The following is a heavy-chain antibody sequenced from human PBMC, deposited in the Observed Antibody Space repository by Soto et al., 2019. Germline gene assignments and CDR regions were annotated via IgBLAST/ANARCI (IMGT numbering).Heavy chain of an antibody. CDR2: IIPILGIA. J-gene: IGHJ4*02. D-gene: IGHD3-10*01. V-gene: IGHV1-69*04. CDR3: ARDLLAYGSGPTTDY. Sequence: SVKVSCKASGGTFSSYTISWVRQAPGQGLEWMGRIIPILGIANYAQKFQGRVTITADKSTSTAYMELSSLRSEDTAVYYCARDLLAYGSGPTTDYWGQGTLVTVS. CDR1: GGTFSSYT.